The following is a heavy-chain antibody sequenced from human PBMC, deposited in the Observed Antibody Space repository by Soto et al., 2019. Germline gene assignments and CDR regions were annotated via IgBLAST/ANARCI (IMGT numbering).Heavy chain of an antibody. CDR1: GGSISSYY. D-gene: IGHD1-26*01. J-gene: IGHJ4*02. CDR3: ARGRPWELYDY. V-gene: IGHV4-59*01. CDR2: IDDSGST. Sequence: SETLSLTRPVSGGSISSYYWSWIRQPPGKGLEWIGYIDDSGSTNYKSSLKGRVTISLDTSKNQFSLRLSSMTAADTAVYYCARGRPWELYDYWGQGTLVTVSS.